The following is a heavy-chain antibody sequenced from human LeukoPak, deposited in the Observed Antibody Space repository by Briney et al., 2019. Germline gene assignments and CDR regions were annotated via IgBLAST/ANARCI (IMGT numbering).Heavy chain of an antibody. CDR3: AKGTPSNYCGSGSYGDY. Sequence: GWSLRLSCVGCGFIFSCYVMSLVRQAPGEGLGWVSAISGGGGSTYYAASVKGRCTISRDNSKNTLYLQMNSLRAEDTAVYYCAKGTPSNYCGSGSYGDYWGQGTLVTVSS. V-gene: IGHV3-23*01. J-gene: IGHJ4*02. CDR1: GFIFSCYV. D-gene: IGHD3-10*01. CDR2: ISGGGGST.